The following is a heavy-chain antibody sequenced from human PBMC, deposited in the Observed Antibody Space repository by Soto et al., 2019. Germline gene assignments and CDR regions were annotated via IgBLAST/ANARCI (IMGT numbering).Heavy chain of an antibody. D-gene: IGHD6-19*01. V-gene: IGHV4-59*01. Sequence: SETLSLTCTVSGGSISSFYWSWIRQPPGKGLEWIGYIYYSGSTNYNPSLKSRVTISVDTSKNQFSLKLSSVTAADTAMYYCARESPLADTLFDFWGQGTLVTVSS. CDR2: IYYSGST. CDR3: ARESPLADTLFDF. J-gene: IGHJ4*02. CDR1: GGSISSFY.